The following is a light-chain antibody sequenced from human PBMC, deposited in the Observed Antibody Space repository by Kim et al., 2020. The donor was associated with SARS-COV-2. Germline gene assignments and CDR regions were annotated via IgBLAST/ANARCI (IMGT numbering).Light chain of an antibody. CDR1: QVIRKF. J-gene: IGKJ5*01. Sequence: DILMTQSPSSLSASVGDRVTITCQATQVIRKFLNWYQQRPGKAPQLLIYDVSNLQTGVPSRFCGSGYGTEFTLTISSLQPEDFATYYCQQNDAFPITFGQGTRLEIK. CDR2: DVS. CDR3: QQNDAFPIT. V-gene: IGKV1-33*01.